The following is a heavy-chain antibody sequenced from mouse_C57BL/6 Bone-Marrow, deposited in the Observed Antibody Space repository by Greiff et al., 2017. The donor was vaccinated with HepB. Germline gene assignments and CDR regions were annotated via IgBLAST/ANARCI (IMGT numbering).Heavy chain of an antibody. D-gene: IGHD1-1*01. CDR2: IHPNSGST. Sequence: VQLQQPGAELVKPGASVKLSCKASGYTFTSYWMHWVKQRPGQGLEWIGMIHPNSGSTNYNEKFKSKATLTVDKSSSTAYMQLSSLTSEYSAVYYCARRSGIYYYGSSPYFDYWGQGTTLTVSS. CDR3: ARRSGIYYYGSSPYFDY. J-gene: IGHJ2*01. V-gene: IGHV1-64*01. CDR1: GYTFTSYW.